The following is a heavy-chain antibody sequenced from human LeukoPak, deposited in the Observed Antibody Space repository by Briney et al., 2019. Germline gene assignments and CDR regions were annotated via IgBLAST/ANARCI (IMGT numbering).Heavy chain of an antibody. J-gene: IGHJ4*02. D-gene: IGHD6-19*01. V-gene: IGHV1-69*04. Sequence: SVKVSCKASGGTFSSYAISWVRQAPGQGLEWMGRTIPILGIANYAQKFQGRVTITADKSTSTAYMELSSLRSEDTAVYYCARVGSGWYTYYFDYWGQGTLVTVSS. CDR2: TIPILGIA. CDR1: GGTFSSYA. CDR3: ARVGSGWYTYYFDY.